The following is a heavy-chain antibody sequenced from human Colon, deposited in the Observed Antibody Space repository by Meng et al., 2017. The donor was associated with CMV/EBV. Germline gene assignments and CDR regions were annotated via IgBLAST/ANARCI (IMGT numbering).Heavy chain of an antibody. D-gene: IGHD2-2*01. CDR2: INPGGGNT. CDR1: GYTFTSFY. J-gene: IGHJ4*02. V-gene: IGHV1-46*01. Sequence: SGYTFTSFYMRWVRQAPGQGLEWIGIINPGGGNTTCAQTLQGSVTKTRDTSTSTVYMELGSLRSEDTAVYYCARRFCSSSSCSLDYWGQGTLVTVSS. CDR3: ARRFCSSSSCSLDY.